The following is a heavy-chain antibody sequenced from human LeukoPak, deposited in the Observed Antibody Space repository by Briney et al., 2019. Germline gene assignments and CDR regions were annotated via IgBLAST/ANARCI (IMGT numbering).Heavy chain of an antibody. CDR3: ARDLTYYDFWSGYYSSGILDY. V-gene: IGHV1-2*02. CDR1: GYTFTGYY. D-gene: IGHD3-3*01. Sequence: ASVKVSCTASGYTFTGYYMHWVGQAPGQPLEWMGWINPNSGGTNSAQKFQGRVTMTRDTSISTAYMELSRLRSDDTAVYYCARDLTYYDFWSGYYSSGILDYWGQGTLVTVSS. J-gene: IGHJ4*02. CDR2: INPNSGGT.